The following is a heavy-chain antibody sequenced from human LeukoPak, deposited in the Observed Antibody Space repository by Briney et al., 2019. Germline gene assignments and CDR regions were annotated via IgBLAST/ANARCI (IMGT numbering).Heavy chain of an antibody. CDR3: AGLYYGASGSNDC. CDR1: GGSFSGYY. D-gene: IGHD3-10*01. Sequence: PSETLSLTCAVYGGSFSGYYWSWIRQPPGKGLEWIGEINHSGSTNYNPSLKSRVTISVDTSKNQFSLKLSSVTAADTAVYYCAGLYYGASGSNDCWGQGTLVTVCS. J-gene: IGHJ4*02. V-gene: IGHV4-34*01. CDR2: INHSGST.